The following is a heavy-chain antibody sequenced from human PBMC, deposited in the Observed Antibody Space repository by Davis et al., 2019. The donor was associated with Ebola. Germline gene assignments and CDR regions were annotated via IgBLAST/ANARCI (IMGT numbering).Heavy chain of an antibody. D-gene: IGHD6-13*01. CDR3: ASPSNIATAPHREYFQH. CDR2: INGSGGST. CDR1: RFPFRSYA. Sequence: GESPKTPCAAPRFPFRSYAMSWVSQAPGKGLELVSAINGSGGSTYYADSVKSRFTISRDNSKNTLYLQMNSLRAEDTAVYYCASPSNIATAPHREYFQHWGQGTLVTVSS. V-gene: IGHV3-23*01. J-gene: IGHJ1*01.